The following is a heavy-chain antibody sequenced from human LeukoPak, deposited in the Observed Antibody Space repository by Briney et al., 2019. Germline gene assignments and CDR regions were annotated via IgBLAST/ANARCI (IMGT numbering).Heavy chain of an antibody. D-gene: IGHD6-25*01. CDR1: GGSVSSSY. J-gene: IGHJ4*02. Sequence: SETLSLTCTVSGGSVSSSYWSWIRQSPGKGLEWIGYIFYSGSTNYIPSLKSRVTISLDTSKNQFSLKMSSVTAADTAVYYCARSSGTGTFSYWGQGTLVTVSS. CDR2: IFYSGST. CDR3: ARSSGTGTFSY. V-gene: IGHV4-59*08.